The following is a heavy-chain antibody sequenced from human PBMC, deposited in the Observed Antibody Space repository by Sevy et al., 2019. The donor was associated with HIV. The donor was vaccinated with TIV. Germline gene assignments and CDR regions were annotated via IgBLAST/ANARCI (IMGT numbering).Heavy chain of an antibody. V-gene: IGHV3-48*01. CDR2: ISSSSSTI. CDR1: GFTFSSYS. Sequence: GGSLRLSCAASGFTFSSYSMNWVRQAPGKGLEWVSYISSSSSTIYYADSVKDRFTISRDNAKNSLYLQMNSLRAEDTAVYYCARGVGLYDAFDIWGQGTMVTVSS. D-gene: IGHD2-15*01. J-gene: IGHJ3*02. CDR3: ARGVGLYDAFDI.